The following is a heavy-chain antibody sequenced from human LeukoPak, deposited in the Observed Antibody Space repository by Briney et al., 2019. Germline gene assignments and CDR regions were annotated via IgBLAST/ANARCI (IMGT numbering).Heavy chain of an antibody. CDR2: IYSGGST. CDR1: GFTVSNNY. D-gene: IGHD4-17*01. J-gene: IGHJ4*02. Sequence: PGGSLRLSCAASGFTVSNNYMRWVRQAPGKGLEWVSLIYSGGSTYYADSVKGRFTISRDNSKNTVYLQMNSLRAEDTAVYYCARDYADYVGYFFFDYWGQGTLVTVSS. V-gene: IGHV3-66*01. CDR3: ARDYADYVGYFFFDY.